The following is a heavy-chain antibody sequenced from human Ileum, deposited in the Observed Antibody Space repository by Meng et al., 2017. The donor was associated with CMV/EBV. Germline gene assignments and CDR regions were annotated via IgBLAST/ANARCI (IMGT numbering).Heavy chain of an antibody. D-gene: IGHD6-13*01. CDR2: IYPQDGGT. Sequence: QVQLVQSGTEVKKPGASVKVSCKTSGYTCTANHLHWLRQAPGQGLEWMGWIYPQDGGTYFAQKFQDRVTLTRDTSITTAYMELSGLTSDDTAIYYCVRESWYFDFWGEGTLVTVSS. CDR1: GYTCTANH. CDR3: VRESWYFDF. J-gene: IGHJ4*02. V-gene: IGHV1-2*02.